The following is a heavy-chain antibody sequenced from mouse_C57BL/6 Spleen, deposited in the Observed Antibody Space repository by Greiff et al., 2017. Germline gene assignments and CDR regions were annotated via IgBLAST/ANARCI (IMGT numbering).Heavy chain of an antibody. V-gene: IGHV1-15*01. CDR1: GYTFTDYE. CDR3: TRPRDYGMGWFAY. Sequence: VQLQQSGAELVRPGASVTLSCKASGYTFTDYEMHWVKQTPVHGLEWIGAIDPETGGTAYNQKFKGKAILTADKSSSTAYMELRSLTSEDSAVYYCTRPRDYGMGWFAYWGQGTLVTVSA. J-gene: IGHJ3*01. CDR2: IDPETGGT. D-gene: IGHD1-1*01.